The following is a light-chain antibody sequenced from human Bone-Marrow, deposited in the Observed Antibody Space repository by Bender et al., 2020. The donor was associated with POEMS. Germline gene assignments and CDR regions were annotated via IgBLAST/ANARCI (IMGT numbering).Light chain of an antibody. Sequence: SYEVTQPPSVSVSPGQTASIPCSGDDLGDKYVAWYQQKPGQSPVLVIYQDTKRPSGIPERFSGSNSGNTATLTISGTQAMDEDDYYCQAWDTYSVIFGGGTKLTVL. CDR1: DLGDKY. CDR2: QDT. CDR3: QAWDTYSVI. V-gene: IGLV3-1*01. J-gene: IGLJ2*01.